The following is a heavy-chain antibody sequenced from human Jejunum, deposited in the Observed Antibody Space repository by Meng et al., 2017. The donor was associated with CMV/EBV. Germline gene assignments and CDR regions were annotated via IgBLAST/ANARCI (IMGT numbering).Heavy chain of an antibody. CDR2: TYYRSKWYT. D-gene: IGHD7-27*01. V-gene: IGHV6-1*01. CDR1: DSVSSSSAT. CDR3: VRDLTGAYYFDY. J-gene: IGHJ4*02. Sequence: DSVSSSSATWNWIRQSPSRGLEWLGRTYYRSKWYTEYAVSVKSRITINPDTSRNQFSLQLNSVAPEDTAVYYCVRDLTGAYYFDYWGQGTLVTSPQ.